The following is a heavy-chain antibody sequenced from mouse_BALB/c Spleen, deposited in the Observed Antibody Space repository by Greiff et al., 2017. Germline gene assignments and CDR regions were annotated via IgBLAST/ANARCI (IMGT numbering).Heavy chain of an antibody. CDR3: AKNLFDGPDWFAY. CDR1: GFSLTSYG. Sequence: QVQLQQSGPGLVQPSQSLSITCTVSGFSLTSYGVHWVRQSPGKGLEWLGRIWSGGSTDYNAAFISRLSISKDNSKSQVFFKMNSLQADDTAIYYCAKNLFDGPDWFAYWGQGTRVTVSA. V-gene: IGHV2-2*01. D-gene: IGHD2-3*01. CDR2: IWSGGST. J-gene: IGHJ3*01.